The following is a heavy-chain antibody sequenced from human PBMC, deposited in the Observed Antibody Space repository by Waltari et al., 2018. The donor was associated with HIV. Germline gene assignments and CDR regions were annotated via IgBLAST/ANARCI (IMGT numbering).Heavy chain of an antibody. Sequence: EVQLLESGGRLVQPGESLRLSCAASGFTFSTRAMSWIRQAPVKGLEWVSVITSSSSNTYYADSVKGRFTISRDNSKNTLFLQMNSLRAEDTAIYYCARDNSGTYYGQGTLVTVSS. J-gene: IGHJ4*02. CDR2: ITSSSSNT. CDR3: ARDNSGTY. D-gene: IGHD1-26*01. CDR1: GFTFSTRA. V-gene: IGHV3-23*01.